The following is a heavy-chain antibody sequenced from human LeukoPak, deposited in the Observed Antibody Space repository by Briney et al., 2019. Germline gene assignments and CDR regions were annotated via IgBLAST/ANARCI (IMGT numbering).Heavy chain of an antibody. CDR1: GYTFTSYY. CDR3: ARDYFAGGWMVDAFDI. J-gene: IGHJ3*02. V-gene: IGHV1-46*01. CDR2: INPSGGST. D-gene: IGHD6-19*01. Sequence: ASVKVSCKASGYTFTSYYMHWVRQAPGQGLEWMGIINPSGGSTSYAQKFQGRVTMTGDTSTSTVYMELSSLRSEDTAVYYCARDYFAGGWMVDAFDIWGQGTMVTVSS.